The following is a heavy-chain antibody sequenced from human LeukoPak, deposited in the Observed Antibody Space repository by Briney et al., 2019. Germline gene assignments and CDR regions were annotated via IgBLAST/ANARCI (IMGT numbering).Heavy chain of an antibody. CDR1: GGSIISAN. CDR3: ARTTEGGYTYGYLYYYHTDV. CDR2: VYFSVST. V-gene: IGHV4-59*01. Sequence: PETLSLTSTVSGGSIISANWSWIRQRPGEGLERIGYVYFSVSTTYTPPPTRRVTISVDTSKTQFSLKLTSVTSEDTTVSYCARTTEGGYTYGYLYYYHTDVWGKGTPVTMSS. J-gene: IGHJ6*03. D-gene: IGHD5-18*01.